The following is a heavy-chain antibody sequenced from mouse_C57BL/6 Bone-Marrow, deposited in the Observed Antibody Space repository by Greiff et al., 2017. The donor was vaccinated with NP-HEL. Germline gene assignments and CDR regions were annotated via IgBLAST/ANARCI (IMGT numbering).Heavy chain of an antibody. J-gene: IGHJ1*03. D-gene: IGHD2-12*01. Sequence: QVQLQQSGPELVKPGASVKISCKASGYAFSSSWMNWVKQRPGKGLEWIGRIYPGDGDTNYNGKFKGKATLTADKSSSTAYMQLSSLTSEDSAVYFCASLRRGNWYFDVWGTGTTVTVSS. CDR2: IYPGDGDT. CDR1: GYAFSSSW. V-gene: IGHV1-82*01. CDR3: ASLRRGNWYFDV.